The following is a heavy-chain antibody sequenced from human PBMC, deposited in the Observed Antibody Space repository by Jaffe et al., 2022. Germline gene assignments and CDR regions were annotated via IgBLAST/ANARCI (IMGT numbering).Heavy chain of an antibody. CDR1: GFTFSSYW. Sequence: EVQLVESGGGLVQPGGSLRLSCAASGFTFSSYWMHWVRQAPGKGLVWVSRINSDGSSTSYADSVKGRFTISRDNAKNTLYLQMNSLRAEDTAVYYCARDLGIYDFWSGYYRAPDAFDIWGQGTMVTVSS. CDR3: ARDLGIYDFWSGYYRAPDAFDI. D-gene: IGHD3-3*01. V-gene: IGHV3-74*01. CDR2: INSDGSST. J-gene: IGHJ3*02.